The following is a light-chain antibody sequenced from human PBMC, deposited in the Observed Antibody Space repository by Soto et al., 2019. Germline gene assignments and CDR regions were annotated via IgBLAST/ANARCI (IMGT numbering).Light chain of an antibody. CDR3: QQYNNWPLAT. CDR1: QSISSN. J-gene: IGKJ4*01. CDR2: STS. V-gene: IGKV3-15*01. Sequence: EIVMTQSPATLSVSPGERATLSCRASQSISSNLAWYQQKPGQAPSLLMFSTSSRATGFPARFSGSGSGTEFNLTISSLQSEDFGVYYCQQYNNWPLATFGGGTKVEIK.